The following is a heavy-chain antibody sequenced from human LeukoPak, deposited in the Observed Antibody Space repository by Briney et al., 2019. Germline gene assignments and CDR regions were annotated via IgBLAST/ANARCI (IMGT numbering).Heavy chain of an antibody. CDR1: GYTFTGYY. CDR2: INPNSGGI. CDR3: AREIGPRGNWFDP. J-gene: IGHJ5*02. Sequence: ASVKVSCKASGYTFTGYYMHWVRQAPGQGLEWMGWINPNSGGINYAQKFQGRVTMTRDTSISTAYMELSRLRSDDTAVYYCAREIGPRGNWFDPWGQGTLVTVSS. V-gene: IGHV1-2*02. D-gene: IGHD3-22*01.